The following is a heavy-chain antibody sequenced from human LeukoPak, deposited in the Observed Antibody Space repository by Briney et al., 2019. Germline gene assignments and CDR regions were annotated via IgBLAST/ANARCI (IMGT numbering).Heavy chain of an antibody. CDR3: AKVSRAAAPGNY. V-gene: IGHV3-30*18. D-gene: IGHD6-13*01. Sequence: PGGSLRLSCAASGFTFSSYGMHWVRQAPGKGLEWVAVISYDGSNKYYADSVKGRFTISRDNSKNPLYLRMNSLRAEDTAVYYCAKVSRAAAPGNYWGQGTLVTVSS. J-gene: IGHJ4*02. CDR1: GFTFSSYG. CDR2: ISYDGSNK.